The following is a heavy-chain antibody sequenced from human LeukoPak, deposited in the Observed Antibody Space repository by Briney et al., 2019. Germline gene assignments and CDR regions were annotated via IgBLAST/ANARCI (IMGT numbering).Heavy chain of an antibody. Sequence: ASVKVSCKAAGHTFADYYMYWVRQAPGQGLEWMGRINPNSGGTNYAQKFQGRVTMTRDTSISTAYMELSRLRSDDTAVYYCARSDNSGYYYSYWGQGTLVTVSS. CDR1: GHTFADYY. CDR2: INPNSGGT. J-gene: IGHJ4*02. V-gene: IGHV1-2*06. CDR3: ARSDNSGYYYSY. D-gene: IGHD3-22*01.